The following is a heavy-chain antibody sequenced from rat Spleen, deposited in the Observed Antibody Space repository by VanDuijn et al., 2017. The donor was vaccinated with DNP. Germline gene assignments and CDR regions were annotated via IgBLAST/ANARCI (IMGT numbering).Heavy chain of an antibody. J-gene: IGHJ1*01. V-gene: IGHV5S13*01. Sequence: EVKLVESGGGLVQPGRSLKLSCAASGFTFSNYDMAWVRQAPTKGLEWVAYITYDGGNTYYRDSVKGRFTISRDNAKNTLYLQMNSLRSEDTATYYCARGSGTYYWYFDFWGPGTMVTVSS. CDR2: ITYDGGNT. CDR3: ARGSGTYYWYFDF. D-gene: IGHD5-1*01. CDR1: GFTFSNYD.